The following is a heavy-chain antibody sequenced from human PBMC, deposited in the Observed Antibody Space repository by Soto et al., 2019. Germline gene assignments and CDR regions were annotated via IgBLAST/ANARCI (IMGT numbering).Heavy chain of an antibody. Sequence: EVQLLESGGGLVQPGGSLRLSCAASGFTFNSNAMPWVRQAPGKGLGWVSAISGGGGATSYADSVKGRFTVSSDGSKNTLYMQMSSLRAEDTAVYYCAKGRGGSGSLTPRVDFWGQGTLVTVSS. J-gene: IGHJ4*02. V-gene: IGHV3-23*01. CDR2: ISGGGGAT. CDR1: GFTFNSNA. D-gene: IGHD3-10*01. CDR3: AKGRGGSGSLTPRVDF.